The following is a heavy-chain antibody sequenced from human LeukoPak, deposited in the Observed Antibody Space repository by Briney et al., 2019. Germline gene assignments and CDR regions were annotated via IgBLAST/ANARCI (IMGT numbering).Heavy chain of an antibody. CDR3: ARDYYGSGVAFDI. D-gene: IGHD3-10*01. CDR2: IYTGGST. CDR1: GGSISSYY. J-gene: IGHJ3*02. V-gene: IGHV4-4*07. Sequence: PSETLSLTCTVSGGSISSYYWSWIRQPAGKGLEWIVRIYTGGSTNYNPSLKSRVTMSVDTSKNQFSLKLSSVTAADTAVYYCARDYYGSGVAFDIWGQGTMVTVSS.